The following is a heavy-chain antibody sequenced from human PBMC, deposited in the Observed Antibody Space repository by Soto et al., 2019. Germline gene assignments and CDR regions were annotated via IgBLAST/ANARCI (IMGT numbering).Heavy chain of an antibody. CDR3: ARLIAARTYYYYGMDV. V-gene: IGHV5-51*03. CDR1: GYSFTSYW. CDR2: IYPGDSDT. Sequence: PGESLKISCXGSGYSFTSYWIGWVRQMPGKGLEWMGIIYPGDSDTRYSPSFQGQVTISADKSISTAYLQWSSLRASDTAMYYCARLIAARTYYYYGMDVWGQGTTVTVSS. D-gene: IGHD6-6*01. J-gene: IGHJ6*02.